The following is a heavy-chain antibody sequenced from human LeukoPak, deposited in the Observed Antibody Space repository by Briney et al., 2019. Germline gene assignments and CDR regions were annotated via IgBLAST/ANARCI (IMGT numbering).Heavy chain of an antibody. D-gene: IGHD4-17*01. CDR3: ARDYGDHDAFDI. J-gene: IGHJ3*02. CDR1: GFTFSSYS. V-gene: IGHV3-48*01. Sequence: GGSPRLSCAASGFTFSSYSMNWVRRAPGKGLEWVSYISSSSSTIYYADSVKGRFTISRDNAKNSLYLQMNSLRAEDTAVYYCARDYGDHDAFDIWGQGTMVTVSS. CDR2: ISSSSSTI.